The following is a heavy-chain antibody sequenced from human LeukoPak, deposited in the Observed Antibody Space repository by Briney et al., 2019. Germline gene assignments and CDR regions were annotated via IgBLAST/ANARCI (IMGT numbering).Heavy chain of an antibody. J-gene: IGHJ4*02. CDR1: GFTFSSYS. V-gene: IGHV3-21*01. Sequence: PGGSLRLSCAAFGFTFSSYSMNWVRQAPGKGLEWVSSISSSSSYIYYADSVKGRFTISRDNAKNSLYLQMNSLRAEDTAVYYCARDRVLGYSSGWYKSHTDFDYWGQGTLVTVSS. CDR2: ISSSSSYI. CDR3: ARDRVLGYSSGWYKSHTDFDY. D-gene: IGHD6-19*01.